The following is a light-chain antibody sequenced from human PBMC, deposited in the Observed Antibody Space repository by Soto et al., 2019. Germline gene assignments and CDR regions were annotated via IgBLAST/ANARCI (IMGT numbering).Light chain of an antibody. J-gene: IGLJ1*01. V-gene: IGLV2-8*01. Sequence: QSALTQPPSASGSPGQSVTISCTGTSSDVGGYNFVSWYQQHPGKAPKLTIYEVSKWPSGVPDRFSGSKSGNTASLTVSGLQAEDEADYYCSSYAGSNTRFGTGTKLTVL. CDR2: EVS. CDR1: SSDVGGYNF. CDR3: SSYAGSNTR.